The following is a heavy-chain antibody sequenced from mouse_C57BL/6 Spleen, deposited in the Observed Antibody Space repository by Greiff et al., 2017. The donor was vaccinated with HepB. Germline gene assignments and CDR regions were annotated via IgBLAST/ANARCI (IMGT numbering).Heavy chain of an antibody. Sequence: QVQLKQPGAELVKPGASVKLSCKASGYTFTSYWMHWVKQRPGRGLEWIGRIDPNSGGTKYNEKFKSKATLTVDKPSSTAYMQLSSLTSEDSAVYYCASEGVVAKEYYFDYWGQGTTLTVSS. CDR3: ASEGVVAKEYYFDY. CDR1: GYTFTSYW. D-gene: IGHD1-1*01. V-gene: IGHV1-72*01. CDR2: IDPNSGGT. J-gene: IGHJ2*01.